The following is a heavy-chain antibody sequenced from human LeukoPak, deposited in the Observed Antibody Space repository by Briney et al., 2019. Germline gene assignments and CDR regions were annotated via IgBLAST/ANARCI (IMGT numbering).Heavy chain of an antibody. Sequence: SGGSLRLSCAASGFTFDDYAMHWVRQAPGKGLEWVSGINWNSDNIGYADSVKGRFTISRDDAKNSLFLQMNSLRAEDTALYYCARASYYYDTTGLGAVDIWGQGTMVTVSS. CDR2: INWNSDNI. V-gene: IGHV3-9*01. J-gene: IGHJ3*02. CDR3: ARASYYYDTTGLGAVDI. D-gene: IGHD3-22*01. CDR1: GFTFDDYA.